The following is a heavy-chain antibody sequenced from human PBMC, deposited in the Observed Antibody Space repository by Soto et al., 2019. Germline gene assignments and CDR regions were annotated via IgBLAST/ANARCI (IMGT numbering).Heavy chain of an antibody. J-gene: IGHJ1*01. CDR1: GYKVTTYF. D-gene: IGHD2-15*01. V-gene: IGHV1-46*01. CDR3: VRGYCTTSPCSGDFQF. CDR2: IHPSGDT. Sequence: ASVKVSCKASGYKVTTYFIHWVRQAPGQGLEWMGMIHPSGDTGYAQEFRGRVTMTIDTSTTTAYMELRNLTSEDTAVYFSVRGYCTTSPCSGDFQFWGQGTLVTVS.